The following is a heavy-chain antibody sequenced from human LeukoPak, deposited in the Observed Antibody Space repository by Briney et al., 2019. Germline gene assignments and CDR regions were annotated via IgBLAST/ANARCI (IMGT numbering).Heavy chain of an antibody. D-gene: IGHD7-27*01. Sequence: PSETLSLTCTVSGGSISSSSYYWGWIRQPPGKGLEWIGYIYYSGSTYYNPSLKSRVTISVDTSKNQFSLKLSSVTAADMAVYYCARQLNWAFDYWGLGTLVTVSS. CDR1: GGSISSSSYY. V-gene: IGHV4-39*01. CDR3: ARQLNWAFDY. J-gene: IGHJ4*02. CDR2: IYYSGST.